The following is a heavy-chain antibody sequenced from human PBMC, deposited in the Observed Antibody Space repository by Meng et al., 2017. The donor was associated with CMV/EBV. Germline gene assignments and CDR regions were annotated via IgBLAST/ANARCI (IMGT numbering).Heavy chain of an antibody. J-gene: IGHJ4*02. CDR1: GYSISSGYY. Sequence: SETLSLTCTVSGYSISSGYYWGWIRQPPGKGLEWIGSIYHSGSTYYNPSLKSRVTISVDTSKNQFSLKLSSVTAADTAVYYCARVARGTAVAGFDYWGQGTLVTVSS. V-gene: IGHV4-38-2*02. CDR3: ARVARGTAVAGFDY. D-gene: IGHD6-19*01. CDR2: IYHSGST.